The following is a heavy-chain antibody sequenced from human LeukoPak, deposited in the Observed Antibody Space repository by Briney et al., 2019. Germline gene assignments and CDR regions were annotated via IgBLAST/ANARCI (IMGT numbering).Heavy chain of an antibody. J-gene: IGHJ6*03. CDR3: ARDIVVVPPDSWYYMDV. CDR1: GGSISSGDYY. Sequence: SQTLSLTCTVSGGSISSGDYYWRWIRQPPGKGLEWIGYIYYSGSTYYNPSLKSRLTISVDTSKNQFSLKLSSVTSADTAVYYCARDIVVVPPDSWYYMDVWGKGTTVTVSS. D-gene: IGHD2-2*01. CDR2: IYYSGST. V-gene: IGHV4-30-4*08.